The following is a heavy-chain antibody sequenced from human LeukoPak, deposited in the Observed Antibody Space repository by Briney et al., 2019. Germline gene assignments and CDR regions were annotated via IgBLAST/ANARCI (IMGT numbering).Heavy chain of an antibody. CDR2: VHLNGAT. CDR3: TRESGAFSPFGF. V-gene: IGHV4-4*02. CDR1: GGSILSTNW. Sequence: PSGTLSLTCAVSGGSILSTNWWSWVRQPPGKGLEWIGEVHLNGATNYNPSVEGRVTMSIDKSKNHLSLEVISVTAADTALYYCTRESGAFSPFGFWGQGTLVTVSS. J-gene: IGHJ4*02. D-gene: IGHD1-26*01.